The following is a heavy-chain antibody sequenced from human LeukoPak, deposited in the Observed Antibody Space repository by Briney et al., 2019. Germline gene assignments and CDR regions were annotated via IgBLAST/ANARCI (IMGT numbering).Heavy chain of an antibody. CDR3: ARLTRVLLWFGELSYYFDY. J-gene: IGHJ4*02. V-gene: IGHV4-39*01. Sequence: KTSETLSLTCTVSGGSISSSSYYWGWIRQPPGKGLEWIGSIYYSGSTYYNPSLKSRVTISVDTSKNQFSLKLSSVTAADTAVYYCARLTRVLLWFGELSYYFDYWGQGTLVTVSS. CDR2: IYYSGST. CDR1: GGSISSSSYY. D-gene: IGHD3-10*01.